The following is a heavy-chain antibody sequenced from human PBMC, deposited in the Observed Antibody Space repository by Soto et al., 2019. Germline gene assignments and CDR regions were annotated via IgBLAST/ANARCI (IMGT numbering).Heavy chain of an antibody. J-gene: IGHJ6*02. D-gene: IGHD2-15*01. CDR1: GFTFSSYG. CDR2: ISYDGSNK. Sequence: QVQLLESGGGVVQPGRSLRLSCAASGFTFSSYGMHWVRQAPGKGLEWVAVISYDGSNKYYADSVKGRFTISRDNSKNTLYLQMNSLRAEDTAVYYCAKDYCSGGSCSFYYYGMDVWGQGTTVTVSS. V-gene: IGHV3-30*18. CDR3: AKDYCSGGSCSFYYYGMDV.